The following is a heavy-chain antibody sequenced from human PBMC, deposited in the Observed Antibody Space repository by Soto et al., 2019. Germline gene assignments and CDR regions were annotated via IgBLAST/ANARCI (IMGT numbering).Heavy chain of an antibody. V-gene: IGHV2-26*01. CDR3: ARIGYSYGYGMDV. D-gene: IGHD5-18*01. Sequence: QVTLKESGPVLVKPTETLTLTCTVSGFSLSNARMGVSWIRQPPGKALEWLAHIFSNDEKSYSTSLKSRLTISKDTSKSQVVLTMTNIDPVDTATYYCARIGYSYGYGMDVWGQGTTVTVSS. CDR1: GFSLSNARMG. CDR2: IFSNDEK. J-gene: IGHJ6*02.